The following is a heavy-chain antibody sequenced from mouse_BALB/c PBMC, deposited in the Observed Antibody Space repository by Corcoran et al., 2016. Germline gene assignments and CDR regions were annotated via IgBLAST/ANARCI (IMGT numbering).Heavy chain of an antibody. Sequence: DVQLQESGPGLVKPSQSLSLTCSVTGYSITSGYYWNWIRQFPGNKLEWMGYISYDGSNNYNPSLKNRISITRDTSKNQFFLKLNSVTTEDTATYYCARDALIHYYGLYFDYWGQGTTLTVSS. CDR2: ISYDGSN. V-gene: IGHV3-6*02. J-gene: IGHJ2*01. CDR3: ARDALIHYYGLYFDY. D-gene: IGHD1-2*01. CDR1: GYSITSGYY.